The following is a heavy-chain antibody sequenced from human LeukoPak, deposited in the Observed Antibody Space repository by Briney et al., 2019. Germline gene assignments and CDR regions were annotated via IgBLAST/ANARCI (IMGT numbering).Heavy chain of an antibody. D-gene: IGHD2-15*01. Sequence: ASVKVSCKASGSTFNITIVNWVRQAPGQGLKWMGGIIPIFGTANYAQKFQGRVTITADESTSTAYMELSRLRSDDTAVYYCARDQVVAAGMDVWGQGTTVTVSS. CDR3: ARDQVVAAGMDV. V-gene: IGHV1-69*13. J-gene: IGHJ6*02. CDR1: GSTFNITI. CDR2: IIPIFGTA.